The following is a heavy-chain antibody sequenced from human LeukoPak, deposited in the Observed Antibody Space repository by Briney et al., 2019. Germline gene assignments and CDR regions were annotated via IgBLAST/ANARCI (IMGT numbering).Heavy chain of an antibody. V-gene: IGHV4-31*03. CDR1: GGSISSGGYY. CDR2: IYYSGST. J-gene: IGHJ4*02. CDR3: ARGIGGIAVAGNFDY. Sequence: SETLSLTCTVSGGSISSGGYYWSWIRQHPGKGLEWIGYIYYSGSTYYNPSLKSRVTISVDTSKNQFSLKLSSVTAADTAVYYCARGIGGIAVAGNFDYWGQGTLVTVSS. D-gene: IGHD6-19*01.